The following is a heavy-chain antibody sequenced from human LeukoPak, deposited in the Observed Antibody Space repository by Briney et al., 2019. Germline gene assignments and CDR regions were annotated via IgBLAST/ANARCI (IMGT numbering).Heavy chain of an antibody. CDR2: INHSGST. J-gene: IGHJ3*02. V-gene: IGHV4-34*01. Sequence: PSETLSLTCTVSGGSISSYYWSWIRQPPGKGLEWIGEINHSGSTNYNPSLKGRVTISVDTSKNQFSLKLSSVTAADTAVYYCARQSPAYYYGSGRRAFDIWGQGTMVTVSS. CDR3: ARQSPAYYYGSGRRAFDI. CDR1: GGSISSYY. D-gene: IGHD3-10*01.